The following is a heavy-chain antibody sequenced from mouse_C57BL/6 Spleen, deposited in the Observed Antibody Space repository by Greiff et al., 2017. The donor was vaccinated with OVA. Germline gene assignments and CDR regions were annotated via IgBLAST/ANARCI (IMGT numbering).Heavy chain of an antibody. V-gene: IGHV5-6*02. CDR2: ISSGGSYT. Sequence: DVMLVESGGDLVKPGGSLKLSCAASGFTFSSYGMSWVRQTPDKRLEWVATISSGGSYTYYPDSVKGRFTISRDNAKNTLYLQMSSLKSEDTAMYYCARSHGSSYFDYWGQGTTLTVSS. D-gene: IGHD1-1*01. J-gene: IGHJ2*01. CDR3: ARSHGSSYFDY. CDR1: GFTFSSYG.